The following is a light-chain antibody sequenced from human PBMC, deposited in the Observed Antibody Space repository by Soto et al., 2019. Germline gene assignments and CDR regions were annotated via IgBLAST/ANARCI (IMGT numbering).Light chain of an antibody. V-gene: IGKV3-15*01. CDR1: RTVSSN. CDR2: AAS. CDR3: HQYNDWPYT. Sequence: ETVMTQSPATLSVSPGESATLSCRATRTVSSNLAWYQQKPGQAPRLLIYAASTRATNVPPRFSGSGSGTEFTRTIGSLQSEDFAVYYCHQYNDWPYTFGQGTNLDIK. J-gene: IGKJ2*01.